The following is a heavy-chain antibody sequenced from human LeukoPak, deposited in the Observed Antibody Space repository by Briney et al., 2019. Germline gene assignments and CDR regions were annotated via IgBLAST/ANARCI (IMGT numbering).Heavy chain of an antibody. J-gene: IGHJ3*02. Sequence: SETLSLTCAVSGGSISRSNWWSWVRQSPGKGLEWIGEIYDNGSTNYNPSLKSRVTISVDTSKNQFSLKLNSVTAADTAVYYCARHEWGITNAFDIWGQGTMVTVSS. CDR3: ARHEWGITNAFDI. CDR1: GGSISRSNW. D-gene: IGHD1-14*01. CDR2: IYDNGST. V-gene: IGHV4-4*02.